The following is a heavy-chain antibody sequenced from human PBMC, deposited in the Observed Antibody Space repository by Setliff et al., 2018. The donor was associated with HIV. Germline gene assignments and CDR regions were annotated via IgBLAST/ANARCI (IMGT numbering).Heavy chain of an antibody. D-gene: IGHD3-10*01. Sequence: GGSLRLSCAASGFTFSDYNMNWVRQAPGKGLEWISFITSTGINIYYTDSVKGRFTVSRDNARNSLYLQMDSLRVEDTAVYYCLGESSAAFDIWGQGTMVTVSS. V-gene: IGHV3-48*01. CDR1: GFTFSDYN. J-gene: IGHJ3*02. CDR3: LGESSAAFDI. CDR2: ITSTGINI.